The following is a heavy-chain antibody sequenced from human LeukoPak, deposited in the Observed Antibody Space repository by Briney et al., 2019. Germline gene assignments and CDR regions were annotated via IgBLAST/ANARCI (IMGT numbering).Heavy chain of an antibody. Sequence: GRPLRLSCAASGFTFSSYGMHWVRQAPGKGLEWVAVISYDGSNKYYADSVKGRFTISRDNSKNTLYLQMNSLRAGDTAVYYCAKDSGQQTTWYYGMDVWGQGTTVTVSS. CDR2: ISYDGSNK. J-gene: IGHJ6*02. V-gene: IGHV3-30*18. CDR1: GFTFSSYG. D-gene: IGHD4-11*01. CDR3: AKDSGQQTTWYYGMDV.